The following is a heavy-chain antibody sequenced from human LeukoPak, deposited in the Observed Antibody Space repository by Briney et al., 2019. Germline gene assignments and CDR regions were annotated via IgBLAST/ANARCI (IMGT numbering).Heavy chain of an antibody. CDR2: IWYDGSNK. V-gene: IGHV3-33*06. J-gene: IGHJ4*02. CDR3: AKDLSSGYDIFDY. D-gene: IGHD5-12*01. CDR1: GFTFSSYG. Sequence: SGGSLRLSCAASGFTFSSYGMHWVRQAPGKGLEWVGVIWYDGSNKYYADSVKGRSTISRDNSKNTLYLQMNSLRAEDTAVYYCAKDLSSGYDIFDYWGQGTLVTVSS.